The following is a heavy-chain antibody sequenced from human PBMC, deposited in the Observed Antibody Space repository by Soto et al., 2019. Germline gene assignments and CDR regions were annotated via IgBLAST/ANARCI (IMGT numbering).Heavy chain of an antibody. CDR1: GGSISSSF. CDR2: ISYSGST. V-gene: IGHV4-59*01. CDR3: ARGHRAMEYYYYYGMDV. D-gene: IGHD5-18*01. J-gene: IGHJ6*02. Sequence: SETLSPTCSVSGGSISSSFWSWIRQPPGKELEWIGYISYSGSTTYNPSLKSRITLPVDTSKNQFSLRVASVTAADTAVYYCARGHRAMEYYYYYGMDVWGQGTTVTVSS.